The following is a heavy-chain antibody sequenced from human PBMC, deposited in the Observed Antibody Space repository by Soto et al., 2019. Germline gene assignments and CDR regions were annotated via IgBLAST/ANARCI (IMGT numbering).Heavy chain of an antibody. V-gene: IGHV3-53*01. CDR1: GLTVSGTKY. CDR3: ASWHEREHAYDV. J-gene: IGHJ3*01. D-gene: IGHD1-1*01. Sequence: DVQLVESGGGLIQLGESLRLSCAAFGLTVSGTKYVAWVRQAPGKGLEWVSALYDVFGSFYADSVKGRFTTSSDRSKSTVYLQMNDLRPDDTAVYYCASWHEREHAYDVWGQGTTVIVSS. CDR2: LYDVFGS.